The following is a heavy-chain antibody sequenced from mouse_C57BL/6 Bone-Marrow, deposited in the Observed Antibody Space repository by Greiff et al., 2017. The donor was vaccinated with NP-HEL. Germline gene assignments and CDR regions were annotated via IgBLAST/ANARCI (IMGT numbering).Heavy chain of an antibody. J-gene: IGHJ2*01. CDR2: IYPSDSET. Sequence: QVQLQQPGAELVRPGSSVKLSCKASGYTFTSYWMDWVKQRPGQGLEWIGNIYPSDSETHYNQKFKDKATLTVDKSSSTAYMQLSSLTSEDSAVYYCARSLTTVGDYWGQGTTLTVSS. CDR3: ARSLTTVGDY. CDR1: GYTFTSYW. D-gene: IGHD1-1*01. V-gene: IGHV1-61*01.